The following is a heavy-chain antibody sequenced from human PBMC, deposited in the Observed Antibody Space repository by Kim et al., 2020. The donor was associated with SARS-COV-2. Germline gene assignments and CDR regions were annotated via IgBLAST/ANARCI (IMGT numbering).Heavy chain of an antibody. D-gene: IGHD5-12*01. V-gene: IGHV3-23*01. CDR3: AKDGPRSGYPLYYGMDV. CDR1: GFTFSSYA. J-gene: IGHJ6*02. Sequence: GGSLRLSCAASGFTFSSYAMSWVRQAPGKGLEWVSAISGSGGSTYYADSVKGRFTISRDNSKNTLYLQMNSLRAEDTAVYYCAKDGPRSGYPLYYGMDVWGQGTTVTVSS. CDR2: ISGSGGST.